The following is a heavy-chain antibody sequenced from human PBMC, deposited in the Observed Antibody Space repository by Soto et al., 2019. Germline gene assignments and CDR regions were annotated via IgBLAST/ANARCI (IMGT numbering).Heavy chain of an antibody. CDR1: GVTFSSSW. V-gene: IGHV3-30*18. J-gene: IGHJ4*02. D-gene: IGHD6-13*01. CDR2: ISYDGSNK. CDR3: AKDHWQQLVRSPLDY. Sequence: GGAPRPSCVAPGVTFSSSWMLRAPQGPGIGLELVAVISYDGSNKYYADSVKGRFTISRDNSKNTLYLQMNSLRAEDTAVYYCAKDHWQQLVRSPLDYWGQGTLVTVSS.